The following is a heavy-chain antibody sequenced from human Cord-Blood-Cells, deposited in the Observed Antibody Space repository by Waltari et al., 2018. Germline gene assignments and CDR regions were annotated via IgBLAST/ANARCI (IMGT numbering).Heavy chain of an antibody. D-gene: IGHD7-27*01. CDR1: GYTLTELS. J-gene: IGHJ3*02. V-gene: IGHV1-24*01. Sequence: QVPLVQSGAEVKKPGASAKVSCKTSGYTLTELSMHWVRQAPGKGLEWTGGFDPEDGETIYAQKFQGRVTMTEDTSTDTAYMELSSLRSQDTAVYYCATMGIGAFDIWGQGTMVTVSS. CDR3: ATMGIGAFDI. CDR2: FDPEDGET.